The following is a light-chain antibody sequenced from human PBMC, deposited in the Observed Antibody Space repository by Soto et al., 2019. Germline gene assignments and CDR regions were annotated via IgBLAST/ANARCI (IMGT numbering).Light chain of an antibody. CDR2: AAS. V-gene: IGKV1-9*01. CDR3: QQYNTFWT. CDR1: QGISSY. Sequence: DIQLTQSPSFLSASVGDRVTITCRASQGISSYLAWYQQKPGKAPKLLIYAASTLQSGVPSRFSGSGSGTEFTLTISSLQPDDSATYYCQQYNTFWTFGQGTKVDIK. J-gene: IGKJ1*01.